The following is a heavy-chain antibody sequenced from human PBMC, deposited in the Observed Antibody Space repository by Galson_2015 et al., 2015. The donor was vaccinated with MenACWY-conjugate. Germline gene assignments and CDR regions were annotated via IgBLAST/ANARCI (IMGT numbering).Heavy chain of an antibody. CDR1: GFTFSDSW. V-gene: IGHV3-7*01. CDR3: ARAKEQWLSKTFDL. D-gene: IGHD6-19*01. Sequence: SLRLSCATSGFTFSDSWMGWVRQAPGKGLEWVANIKQDGSGKSYVDSVKGRFIISRDNANNSLFLQMDSLRAEDTALYYCARAKEQWLSKTFDLWGQGTMVTVSS. CDR2: IKQDGSGK. J-gene: IGHJ3*01.